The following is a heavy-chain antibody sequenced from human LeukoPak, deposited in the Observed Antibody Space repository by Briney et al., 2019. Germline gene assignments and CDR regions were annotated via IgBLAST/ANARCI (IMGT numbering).Heavy chain of an antibody. Sequence: SETLSLTCAVSGYSISSGYYWGWIRQPPGKGLEWIGSIYHSGSTYYNPSLKSRVTISVDTSKNQFSLKLTSVTAADTAVYYCARQPPQYYGMDVWGQGTTVTVSS. J-gene: IGHJ6*02. CDR3: ARQPPQYYGMDV. CDR2: IYHSGST. CDR1: GYSISSGYY. V-gene: IGHV4-38-2*01. D-gene: IGHD1-14*01.